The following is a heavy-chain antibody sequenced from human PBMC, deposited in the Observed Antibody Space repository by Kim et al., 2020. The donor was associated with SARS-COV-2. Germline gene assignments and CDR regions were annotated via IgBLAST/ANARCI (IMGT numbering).Heavy chain of an antibody. Sequence: NSYYADSVKGRCTISRDNSKNTRYLQMSSPRYEETAVYYCARGGRGGADYWGQGTLVTVSS. J-gene: IGHJ4*02. V-gene: IGHV3-30*15. CDR3: ARGGRGGADY. D-gene: IGHD3-3*01. CDR2: NS.